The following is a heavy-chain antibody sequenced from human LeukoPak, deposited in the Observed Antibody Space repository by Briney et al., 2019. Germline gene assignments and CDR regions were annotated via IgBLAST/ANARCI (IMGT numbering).Heavy chain of an antibody. CDR1: GFTFDDYG. V-gene: IGHV3-21*04. CDR2: ISSSSSYI. CDR3: ARDEGPITMVRGVKKGVYYYMDV. Sequence: GGSLRLSCAASGFTFDDYGMSWVRQAPGKGLEWVSSISSSSSYIYYADSVKGRFTISRDNAKNSLYLQMNTLRAEDTAVYYCARDEGPITMVRGVKKGVYYYMDVWGKGTTVTISS. J-gene: IGHJ6*03. D-gene: IGHD3-10*01.